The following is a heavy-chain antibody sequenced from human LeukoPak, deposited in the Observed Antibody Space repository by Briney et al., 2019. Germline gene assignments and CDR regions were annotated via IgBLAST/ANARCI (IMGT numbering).Heavy chain of an antibody. CDR3: ARDRNYYGSGIYYNDY. CDR2: IKQEGSEK. D-gene: IGHD3-10*01. CDR1: GFTFSNYW. V-gene: IGHV3-7*03. Sequence: GGSLRLSCAASGFTFSNYWMSWVRQAPGKGLEWVANIKQEGSEKYYVDSVKGRFTISRDNAKNSLYLQMNSLRAEDAAVYYCARDRNYYGSGIYYNDYWGQGTLVTVSS. J-gene: IGHJ4*02.